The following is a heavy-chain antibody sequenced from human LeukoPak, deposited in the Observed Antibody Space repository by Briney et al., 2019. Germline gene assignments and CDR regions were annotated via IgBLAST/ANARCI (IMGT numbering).Heavy chain of an antibody. CDR1: GFTFSSYG. J-gene: IGHJ4*02. D-gene: IGHD6-13*01. CDR2: IWYDGSNK. V-gene: IGHV3-33*01. CDR3: ARSAGYSSSWSVY. Sequence: GGSLRLSCAASGFTFSSYGMHWVRQAPGKGLEWVAVIWYDGSNKYYADSVKGRFTISRDNSKNTLYLQMNSLRAEDTAVYYCARSAGYSSSWSVYWGQGTLVTVSS.